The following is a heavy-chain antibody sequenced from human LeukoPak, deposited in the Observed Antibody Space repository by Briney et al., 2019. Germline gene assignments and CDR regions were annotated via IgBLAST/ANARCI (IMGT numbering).Heavy chain of an antibody. J-gene: IGHJ4*02. CDR1: GFTFSSYA. CDR2: ISGSGGST. Sequence: GGSLRLSCAASGFTFSSYAMSWVRQAPGKGLEWVSAISGSGGSTYYADSVKGRFTISRDNSKNTLYLQMNSLRAGDTAVYYCAKDPNIVVVIAISFDYWGQGTLVTVSS. V-gene: IGHV3-23*01. CDR3: AKDPNIVVVIAISFDY. D-gene: IGHD2-21*01.